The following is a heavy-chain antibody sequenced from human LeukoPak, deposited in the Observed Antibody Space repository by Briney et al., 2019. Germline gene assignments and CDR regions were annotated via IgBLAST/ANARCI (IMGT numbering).Heavy chain of an antibody. D-gene: IGHD6-19*01. CDR3: ARVLPQWLARYYFDY. J-gene: IGHJ4*02. CDR2: IYYSGST. CDR1: AASISSSSYY. Sequence: PSETLSLTCTVSAASISSSSYYWGWIRQPPGKGLEWIGTIYYSGSTSYNPSLESRVTISIDTSKNQFSLKLNSVTAADTAVYYCARVLPQWLARYYFDYWGQGTLVTVSS. V-gene: IGHV4-39*01.